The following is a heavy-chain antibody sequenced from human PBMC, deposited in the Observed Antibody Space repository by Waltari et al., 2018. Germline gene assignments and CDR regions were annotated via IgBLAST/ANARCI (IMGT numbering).Heavy chain of an antibody. Sequence: QLQLQESGPGLVKPSETLSLTCTVSGDSISRSTYYWSWIRQSPGKGLEWIASLAYSRNTYYNPSLKSRVSISLDTSRNQVSLMLYSVTAADTAVYYCARYPEGIAASGGDFFWGQGTLVNVSS. CDR3: ARYPEGIAASGGDFF. J-gene: IGHJ4*02. V-gene: IGHV4-39*07. D-gene: IGHD3-16*01. CDR2: LAYSRNT. CDR1: GDSISRSTYY.